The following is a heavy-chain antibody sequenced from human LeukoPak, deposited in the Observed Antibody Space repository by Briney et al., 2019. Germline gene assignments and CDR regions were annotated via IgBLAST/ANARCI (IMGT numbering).Heavy chain of an antibody. CDR1: GGSFSGYY. CDR3: ARGRTMVRGVID. CDR2: INHSGST. D-gene: IGHD3-10*01. J-gene: IGHJ4*02. Sequence: SETLSLTCAVYGGSFSGYYWSWIRQPPGKGLEWIGEINHSGSTNYNPSLKSRVTISVDTSKNQFSLKLSSVTAADTAVYYCARGRTMVRGVIDWGQGTLVTVSS. V-gene: IGHV4-34*01.